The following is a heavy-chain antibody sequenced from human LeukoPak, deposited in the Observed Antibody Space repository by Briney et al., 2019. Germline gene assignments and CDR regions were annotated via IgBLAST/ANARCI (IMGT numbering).Heavy chain of an antibody. CDR3: AREKSPYYYYGMDV. V-gene: IGHV1-24*01. CDR2: FDPEDGET. CDR1: GYTLTELS. Sequence: ASVKVSCKVSGYTLTELSMHWVRQAPGKGLEWMGGFDPEDGETIYAQKFQGRVTMTRDTSISTAYMELSSLTSEDTAVYYCAREKSPYYYYGMDVWGQGTTVTVSS. J-gene: IGHJ6*02.